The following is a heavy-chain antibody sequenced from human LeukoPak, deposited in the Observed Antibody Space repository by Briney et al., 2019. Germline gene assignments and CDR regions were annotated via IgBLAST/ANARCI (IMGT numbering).Heavy chain of an antibody. J-gene: IGHJ6*03. CDR1: GLTFNNYA. Sequence: GGSLRLSCAVSGLTFNNYAMNWVRQAPGKGLEWVSSISESGGTTDYADSVKGRFTISRDNAKKSLYLQMNSLRAEATAVYYCARVGGITLALAPSPFPDYNYYYMDVWGKGTTVTVSS. V-gene: IGHV3-23*01. CDR2: ISESGGTT. D-gene: IGHD3-10*01. CDR3: ARVGGITLALAPSPFPDYNYYYMDV.